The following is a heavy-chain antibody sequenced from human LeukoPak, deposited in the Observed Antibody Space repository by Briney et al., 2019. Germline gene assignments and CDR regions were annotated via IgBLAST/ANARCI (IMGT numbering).Heavy chain of an antibody. D-gene: IGHD7-27*01. J-gene: IGHJ6*02. V-gene: IGHV4-4*09. CDR2: IYTSGST. CDR1: GGSISSYY. Sequence: SETLSLTCTVSGGSISSYYWSWIRQPPGKGLEWIGYIYTSGSTNYNPSLKSRVTISVDTSKNQFSLKLSSVTAADTAVYYCARRNWGVAMYYYYYGMDVWGQGTTVTVSS. CDR3: ARRNWGVAMYYYYYGMDV.